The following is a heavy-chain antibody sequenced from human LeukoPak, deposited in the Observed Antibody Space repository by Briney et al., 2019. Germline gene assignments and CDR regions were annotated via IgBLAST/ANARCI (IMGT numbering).Heavy chain of an antibody. Sequence: GGSLRLSCAASGFTFDDYAMHWVRQAPGKGLEWVSLISWDGGSTYYADSVKGRSTISRDNSKNSLYLQMNSLRAEDTALYYCAKDIRAGAYAFDIWGQGTMVTVSS. J-gene: IGHJ3*02. CDR3: AKDIRAGAYAFDI. V-gene: IGHV3-43D*04. CDR1: GFTFDDYA. D-gene: IGHD3-10*01. CDR2: ISWDGGST.